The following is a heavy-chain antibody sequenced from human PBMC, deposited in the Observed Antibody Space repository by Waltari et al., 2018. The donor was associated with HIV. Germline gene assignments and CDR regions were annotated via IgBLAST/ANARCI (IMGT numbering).Heavy chain of an antibody. J-gene: IGHJ4*02. CDR1: GDTFRTYT. Sequence: QAQLVQPGAEGKKPGSSVKVSCRASGDTFRTYTISWVRQAPGQGLEWMGGITPIFKTTKYAQKFQGRVTLTADESTRTTYMELTSLRSDDTAMYYCARNGDYAPAYWGQGTLVTVSS. D-gene: IGHD4-17*01. CDR3: ARNGDYAPAY. CDR2: ITPIFKTT. V-gene: IGHV1-69*01.